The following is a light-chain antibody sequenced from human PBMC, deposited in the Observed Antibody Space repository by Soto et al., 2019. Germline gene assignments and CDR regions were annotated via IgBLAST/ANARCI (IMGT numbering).Light chain of an antibody. J-gene: IGKJ3*01. CDR2: DAS. CDR3: QQCNSYSPT. V-gene: IGKV1-5*01. Sequence: DIQMTQSPSTLSASVGDRVTITCRASQSISSWLAWYQQKPGKAPKLLIYDASSLESGVPSRFSGSGSGTESTLTISSLQPDDFATYYCQQCNSYSPTFGPGTKVDIK. CDR1: QSISSW.